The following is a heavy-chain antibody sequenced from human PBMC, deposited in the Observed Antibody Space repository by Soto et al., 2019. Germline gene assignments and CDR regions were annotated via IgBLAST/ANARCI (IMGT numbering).Heavy chain of an antibody. CDR2: IYPGDSDT. CDR1: GYSFTSYW. V-gene: IGHV5-51*01. CDR3: ARHLGTGTTFSYYYYGMDV. Sequence: LGESLKISCKGSGYSFTSYWIGWVRQMPGKGLEWMGIIYPGDSDTRYSPSFQGQVTISADKSISTAYLQWSSLKASDTAMYYCARHLGTGTTFSYYYYGMDVWGQGTRVTVSS. D-gene: IGHD1-7*01. J-gene: IGHJ6*02.